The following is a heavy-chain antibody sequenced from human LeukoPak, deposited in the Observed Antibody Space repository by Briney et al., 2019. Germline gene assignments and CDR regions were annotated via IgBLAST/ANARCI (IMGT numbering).Heavy chain of an antibody. CDR1: GFTFSSYA. J-gene: IGHJ4*02. V-gene: IGHV3-30-3*01. CDR3: AKDGSGWYRQHYFDS. CDR2: ISYDGSNK. D-gene: IGHD6-19*01. Sequence: EGSLRLSCAASGFTFSSYAMHWVRQAPGKGLEWVAVISYDGSNKYYADSVKGRFTISRDNSKNTLYLQMNSLRAEDTAIYYCAKDGSGWYRQHYFDSWGQGTLVTVSS.